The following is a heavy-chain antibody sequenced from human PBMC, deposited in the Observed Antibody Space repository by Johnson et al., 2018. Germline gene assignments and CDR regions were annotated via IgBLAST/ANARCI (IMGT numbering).Heavy chain of an antibody. CDR1: GGTFGNYS. V-gene: IGHV1-69*09. CDR3: ASGPCNDGRCYPTLFQD. J-gene: IGHJ1*01. CDR2: IIPVLEIA. Sequence: QERLVQAGAEVKKAGSSVKVSCRASGGTFGNYSIIWLRQAPGQGLEWMGRIIPVLEIANYAMSFQGRVTITADKSTSTAYMALSSLRSEDTAMYYCASGPCNDGRCYPTLFQDWCQGTLVTVSS. D-gene: IGHD2-15*01.